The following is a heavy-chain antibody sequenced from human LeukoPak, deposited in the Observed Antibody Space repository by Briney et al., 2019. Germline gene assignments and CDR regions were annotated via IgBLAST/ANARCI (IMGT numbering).Heavy chain of an antibody. Sequence: GASVKISCKASGYTFTSHYMHWVRQAPGQGLEWMGVIHSSGSSTNYAQKFQGRVTMTKDTSTSTVYIELNSLRSEDTAVYYCARMDMDIAMVTNYLDHWGQGTLVTVSS. D-gene: IGHD5-18*01. CDR2: IHSSGSST. J-gene: IGHJ4*02. V-gene: IGHV1-46*01. CDR1: GYTFTSHY. CDR3: ARMDMDIAMVTNYLDH.